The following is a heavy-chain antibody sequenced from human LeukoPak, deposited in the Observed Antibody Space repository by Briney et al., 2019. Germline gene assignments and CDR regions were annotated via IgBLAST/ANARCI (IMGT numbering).Heavy chain of an antibody. Sequence: SVKVSCKASGGTFSSYAISWVRQAPGQGLEWVGTINPNGDATNYAPRLQGRLTLTQDTSTSTVYMELRGLTPDDTAVYYCARPLFCAFDNCGYWLDPWGPGTLVTVSS. J-gene: IGHJ5*02. V-gene: IGHV1-69*04. CDR1: GGTFSSYA. CDR3: ARPLFCAFDNCGYWLDP. CDR2: INPNGDAT. D-gene: IGHD1-20*01.